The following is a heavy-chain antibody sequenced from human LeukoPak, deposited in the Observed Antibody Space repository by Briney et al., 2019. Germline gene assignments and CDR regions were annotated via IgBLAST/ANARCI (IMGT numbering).Heavy chain of an antibody. CDR1: GGSISTTSYY. Sequence: SETLSLTCTVSGGSISTTSYYWGWIRQPPGKGLEWIGSIHYSGSTYYNPSLKSRVTISVDTSKNQFSLKLNSVTAADTAVYFCAREGSYGYTFDYWGQGTLVTVSS. CDR2: IHYSGST. J-gene: IGHJ4*02. V-gene: IGHV4-39*02. D-gene: IGHD3-16*01. CDR3: AREGSYGYTFDY.